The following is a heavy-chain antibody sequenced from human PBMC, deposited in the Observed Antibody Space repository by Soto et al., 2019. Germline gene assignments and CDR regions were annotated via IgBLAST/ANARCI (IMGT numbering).Heavy chain of an antibody. J-gene: IGHJ5*02. CDR3: AKGAGPPWFDP. CDR2: VQAYGTT. CDR1: GDPINTDY. Sequence: QVQLQESGPGLVKPSETLSLTCTVSGDPINTDYWWSWIRQPAGKGLEWIGRVQAYGTTNYNPSLKSRVTMSLDTAKNQFSLELRAVTAADTAVYYCAKGAGPPWFDPWGQGTLVTVSS. V-gene: IGHV4-4*07.